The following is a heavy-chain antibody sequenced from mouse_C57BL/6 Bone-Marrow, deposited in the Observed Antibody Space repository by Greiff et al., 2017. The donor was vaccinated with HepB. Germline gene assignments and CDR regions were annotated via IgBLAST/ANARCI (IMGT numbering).Heavy chain of an antibody. J-gene: IGHJ1*03. D-gene: IGHD1-1*01. V-gene: IGHV3-6*01. CDR3: ARDQRDYYGSSPNWYFDV. CDR2: ISYDGSN. Sequence: EVKLQESGPGLVKPSQSLSLTCSVTGYSITSGYYWNWIRQFPGNKLEWMGYISYDGSNNYNPSLKNRISITRDTSKNQFFLKLNSVTTEDTATYYCARDQRDYYGSSPNWYFDVWGTGTTVTVSS. CDR1: GYSITSGYY.